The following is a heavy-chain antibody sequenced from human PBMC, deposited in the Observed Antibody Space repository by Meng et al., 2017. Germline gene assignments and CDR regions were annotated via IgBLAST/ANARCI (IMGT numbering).Heavy chain of an antibody. D-gene: IGHD6-19*01. CDR2: IIPIFGTA. CDR3: ARRPGYSSGWYDY. V-gene: IGHV1-69*01. CDR1: GGTFSSYA. Sequence: QVQVGPSGAEVKKPGSSGQVSCKASGGTFSSYAISWVRQAPGQGLEWMGGIIPIFGTANYAQKFQGRVTITADESTSTAYMELSSLRSEDTAVYYCARRPGYSSGWYDYWGQGTLVTVSS. J-gene: IGHJ4*02.